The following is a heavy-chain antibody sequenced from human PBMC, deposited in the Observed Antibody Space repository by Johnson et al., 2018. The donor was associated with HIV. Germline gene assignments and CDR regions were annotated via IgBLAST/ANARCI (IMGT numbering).Heavy chain of an antibody. CDR3: AKGDYYDTRAAFDI. CDR1: GFTFSSYG. CDR2: IWYDGSNK. D-gene: IGHD3-22*01. J-gene: IGHJ3*02. Sequence: VQLVESGGGVVQPGRSLRLSCAASGFTFSSYGMHWVRQAPGKGLEWVAVIWYDGSNKYYADSVKGRFTISRDNSKNTLYLQVNSLRAEDTAVYYCAKGDYYDTRAAFDIWGQGTMVTVSS. V-gene: IGHV3-33*06.